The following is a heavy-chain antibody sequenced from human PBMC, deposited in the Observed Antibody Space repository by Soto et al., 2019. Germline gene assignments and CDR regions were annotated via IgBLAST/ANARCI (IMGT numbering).Heavy chain of an antibody. D-gene: IGHD1-26*01. V-gene: IGHV3-23*01. CDR2: ISGSGFKE. Sequence: PGGSLRLSCAASGFIFENFGMSWVRQAPGKGLEWISSISGSGFKEYYADSVKGRFTISRDNSKSTVYLELNNLSAEDTAVYHCAKNQGVELVPLATVDWFDPWGQGSVVIVSS. CDR1: GFIFENFG. CDR3: AKNQGVELVPLATVDWFDP. J-gene: IGHJ5*02.